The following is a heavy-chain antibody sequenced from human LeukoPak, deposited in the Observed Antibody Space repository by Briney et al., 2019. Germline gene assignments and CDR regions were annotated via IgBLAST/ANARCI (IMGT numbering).Heavy chain of an antibody. J-gene: IGHJ6*04. V-gene: IGHV3-21*01. CDR1: GFTLSSYS. Sequence: GRTLRLSPAVSGFTLSSYSMNWVRQAPGKGLEWVSSISSSRSYIYYADSAKGRFTISRENAKNSLSLQMTSLTAEDTAVYYGARDWGDVLRFLEWLSASAMDVWDKGTTVTVSS. CDR3: ARDWGDVLRFLEWLSASAMDV. CDR2: ISSSRSYI. D-gene: IGHD3-3*01.